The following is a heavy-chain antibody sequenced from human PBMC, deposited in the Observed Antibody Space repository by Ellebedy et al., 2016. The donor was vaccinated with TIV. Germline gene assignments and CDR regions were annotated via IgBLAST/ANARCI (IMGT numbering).Heavy chain of an antibody. CDR3: IYRQGESMVRGVPNWFDP. J-gene: IGHJ5*02. D-gene: IGHD3-10*01. V-gene: IGHV2-5*02. Sequence: SGPTLVKPTQTLTLTCTFSGFSLSTSGVGVGWIRQPPGKALEWLALIYWDDDKRYSPSLKSRLTITKDTSKNQVALTRTNMDPVDTDTYYCIYRQGESMVRGVPNWFDPWGQGTLVTVSS. CDR1: GFSLSTSGVG. CDR2: IYWDDDK.